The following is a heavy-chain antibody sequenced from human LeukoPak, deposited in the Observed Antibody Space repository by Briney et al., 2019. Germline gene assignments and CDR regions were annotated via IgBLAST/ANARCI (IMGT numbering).Heavy chain of an antibody. V-gene: IGHV1-46*01. CDR3: ARVPGYSSSWYYYYGMDV. D-gene: IGHD6-13*01. Sequence: ASVKVSCKASGGTFSSYAISWVRQAPGQGLEWMGIINPSGGSTSYAQKFQGRVTMTRDMSTSTVYMKLSSLRSEDTAVYYCARVPGYSSSWYYYYGMDVWGQGTTVTVSS. CDR2: INPSGGST. CDR1: GGTFSSYA. J-gene: IGHJ6*02.